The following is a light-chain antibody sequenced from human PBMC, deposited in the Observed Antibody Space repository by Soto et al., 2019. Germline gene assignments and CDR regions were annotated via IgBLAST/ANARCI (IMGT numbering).Light chain of an antibody. CDR1: NSGSKS. J-gene: IGLJ2*01. CDR3: QVWDSSSDDVV. Sequence: SYELTQPPSVSVAPGQTARITCGGNNSGSKSVHWYQQKPGQAPVLVVYDDSDRPSWIPERFPGSNSGNTATLTISRVEAGDEADYYCQVWDSSSDDVVFGGGTKLTVL. V-gene: IGLV3-21*02. CDR2: DDS.